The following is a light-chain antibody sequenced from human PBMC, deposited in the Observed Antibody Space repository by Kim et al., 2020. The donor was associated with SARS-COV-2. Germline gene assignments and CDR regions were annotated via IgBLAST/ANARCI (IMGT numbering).Light chain of an antibody. CDR2: DVT. CDR1: TSDVGAYDY. J-gene: IGLJ3*02. V-gene: IGLV2-14*03. Sequence: GQSITISCTGTTSDVGAYDYVSWYQQFPGNAPNLIIYDVTHRPSGVSDRFSGSKSGNTASLTISGLQADDEADYYCSSFTTTTARVFGGGTKVTVL. CDR3: SSFTTTTARV.